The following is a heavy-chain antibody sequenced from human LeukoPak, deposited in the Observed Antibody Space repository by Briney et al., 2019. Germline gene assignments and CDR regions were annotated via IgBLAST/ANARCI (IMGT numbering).Heavy chain of an antibody. J-gene: IGHJ4*02. Sequence: PGGSLRLSCAASGFTFSSYAMSWVRQAPGKGLEWVSAISGSGGSTYYADSVKGRFTISRDNSKNTLYLQMNSLAPEDTALYYCARGKRRFDYWGQGTLVSVSS. CDR2: ISGSGGST. CDR1: GFTFSSYA. D-gene: IGHD3-10*01. CDR3: ARGKRRFDY. V-gene: IGHV3-23*01.